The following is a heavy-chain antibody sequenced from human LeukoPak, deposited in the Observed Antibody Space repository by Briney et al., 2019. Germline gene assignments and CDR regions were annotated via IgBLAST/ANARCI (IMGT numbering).Heavy chain of an antibody. V-gene: IGHV3-23*01. CDR3: AKEITYSGRYYVYFHH. CDR2: ISGSGGST. D-gene: IGHD1-26*01. CDR1: GFTFSSYA. J-gene: IGHJ1*01. Sequence: SGGSLRLSCAASGFTFSSYAMSWVRQAPGKGLEWVSAISGSGGSTYYADSVKGRFTISRDNSKNTLYLQMNSLRAEDTAVYYCAKEITYSGRYYVYFHHWGQGTLVTVSS.